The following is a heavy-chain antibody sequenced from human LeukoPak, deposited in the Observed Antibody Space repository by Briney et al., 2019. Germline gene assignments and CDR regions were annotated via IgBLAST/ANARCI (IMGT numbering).Heavy chain of an antibody. CDR2: IYHSGST. CDR1: GYSISSGYY. CDR3: ARDLPLAGTGY. J-gene: IGHJ4*02. V-gene: IGHV4-38-2*02. Sequence: PSETLSLTCTVSGYSISSGYYWGWIRQPPGKGLEWIGSIYHSGSTYYNPSLKSRVTISVDTSKNQFSLKLSSVTAADTAVYYCARDLPLAGTGYWGQGTLVTVSS. D-gene: IGHD6-19*01.